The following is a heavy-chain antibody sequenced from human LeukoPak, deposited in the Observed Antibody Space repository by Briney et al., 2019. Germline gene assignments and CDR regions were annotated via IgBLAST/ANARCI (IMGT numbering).Heavy chain of an antibody. J-gene: IGHJ4*02. CDR3: ARESSARWLQFDDY. Sequence: AGGSLRLSCAASEFTFSSYSMNWVRQAPGKGLEWVSSISSSSNYIYYADSVKGRFTISRDNAKNSLYLQMNSLRAEDTAVYYCARESSARWLQFDDYWGQGTLVTVSS. D-gene: IGHD5-24*01. CDR2: ISSSSNYI. V-gene: IGHV3-21*01. CDR1: EFTFSSYS.